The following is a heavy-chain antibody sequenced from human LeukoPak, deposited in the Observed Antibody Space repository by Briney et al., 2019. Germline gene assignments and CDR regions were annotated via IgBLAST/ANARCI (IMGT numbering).Heavy chain of an antibody. CDR1: GFPFSSYG. D-gene: IGHD3-3*01. CDR3: AKYCYDFWSGYEGYYFDY. Sequence: PGGSLSLSCAASGFPFSSYGLHWVRQAPGRGLEWVAFIRYDGSNKYYGDSVKGRFTISRDNSKNTLYPQMNSLRAENTAVYYCAKYCYDFWSGYEGYYFDYWGQGTLVTVSS. J-gene: IGHJ4*02. V-gene: IGHV3-30*02. CDR2: IRYDGSNK.